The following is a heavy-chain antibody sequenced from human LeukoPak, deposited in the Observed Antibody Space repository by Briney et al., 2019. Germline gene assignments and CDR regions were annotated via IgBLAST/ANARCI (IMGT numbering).Heavy chain of an antibody. Sequence: PGGSLRLSCAASGFTFSSYEMHWVRQAPGKGLEWVAIISYDGSNKYYADSVKGRFTISRDNSKNTLYLQMNSLRVEDTAVYYCARGRVEMATISPSMDVWGQGTTVTVSS. J-gene: IGHJ6*02. CDR3: ARGRVEMATISPSMDV. CDR1: GFTFSSYE. D-gene: IGHD5-24*01. CDR2: ISYDGSNK. V-gene: IGHV3-30-3*01.